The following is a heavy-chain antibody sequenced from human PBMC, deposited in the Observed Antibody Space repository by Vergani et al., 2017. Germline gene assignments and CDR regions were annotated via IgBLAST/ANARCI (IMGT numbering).Heavy chain of an antibody. CDR3: TRHWAVVAANNWFDP. J-gene: IGHJ5*02. D-gene: IGHD2-15*01. V-gene: IGHV4-39*01. CDR1: GDSISSRNCY. CDR2: LFYGATA. Sequence: QVQLQESGPGLVKPSETLSLTCTVSGDSISSRNCYWGWIRQPPGKGLEWIGSLFYGATAYYNPSLESRVIISIVTSKNQFSLRLSSVTAADTAVYYCTRHWAVVAANNWFDPWGQGTLVTVSS.